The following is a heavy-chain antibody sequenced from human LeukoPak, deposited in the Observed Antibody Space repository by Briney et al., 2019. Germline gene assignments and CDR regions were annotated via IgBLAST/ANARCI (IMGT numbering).Heavy chain of an antibody. D-gene: IGHD3-10*01. CDR1: GFIFSNYN. CDR3: ARFGDDLGV. CDR2: ISTSSSHI. Sequence: PGGSLRLSCAASGFIFSNYNMNWVRQVPGKGLEWLSSISTSSSHIFYADSVEGRFTISRDNAKKSLYLQMNSLRVEDTAIYYCARFGDDLGVWGQGTLVTVSS. J-gene: IGHJ4*02. V-gene: IGHV3-21*01.